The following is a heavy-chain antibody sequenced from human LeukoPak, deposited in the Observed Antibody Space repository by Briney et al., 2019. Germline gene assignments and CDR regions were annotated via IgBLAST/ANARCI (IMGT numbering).Heavy chain of an antibody. CDR2: SNPNSGGT. CDR3: ARGPYYYGSGSDRFDY. J-gene: IGHJ4*02. CDR1: GSTFTGYC. D-gene: IGHD3-10*01. V-gene: IGHV1-2*02. Sequence: GASVNLSRKASGSTFTGYCISWVRQAPGQGLGWVGWSNPNSGGTNYAQKFPGRVTMTRDTSISTDYMELSRLRSDDTAVYYCARGPYYYGSGSDRFDYWGQGTLVTVSS.